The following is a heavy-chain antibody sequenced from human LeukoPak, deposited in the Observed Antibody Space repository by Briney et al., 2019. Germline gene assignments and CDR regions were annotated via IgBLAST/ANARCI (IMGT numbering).Heavy chain of an antibody. CDR3: ARGTSSGWYSY. D-gene: IGHD6-19*01. CDR2: INHSGST. J-gene: IGHJ4*02. V-gene: IGHV4-34*01. Sequence: SETLSLTCAVYGGSFSGYYWSWIRQPPGKGLEWIGEINHSGSTNYNPSLKSRVTISVDTSKNQFSLKLSSVTAADTAVYYCARGTSSGWYSYWGQGTLVTVSS. CDR1: GGSFSGYY.